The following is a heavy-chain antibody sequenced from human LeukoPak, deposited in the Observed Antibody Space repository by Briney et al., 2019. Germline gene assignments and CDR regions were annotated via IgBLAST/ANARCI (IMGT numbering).Heavy chain of an antibody. D-gene: IGHD1-26*01. CDR3: AADRGDYSGSYWTAFDI. CDR1: DYTLTELS. CDR2: FDPEDGEI. V-gene: IGHV1-24*01. Sequence: ASVTVSCKVSDYTLTELSMHWVRQAPGKGLEWLGGFDPEDGEIIYAQKFQGRVTMSDDTSTDTAYMELGSLRSDDTAVYYCAADRGDYSGSYWTAFDICGQGTMVTVSS. J-gene: IGHJ3*02.